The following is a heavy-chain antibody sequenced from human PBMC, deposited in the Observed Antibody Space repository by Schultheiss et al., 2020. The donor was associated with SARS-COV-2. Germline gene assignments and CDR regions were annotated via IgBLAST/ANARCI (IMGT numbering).Heavy chain of an antibody. CDR3: ARGYPSSGWPNGMDV. D-gene: IGHD6-19*01. V-gene: IGHV3-30*03. CDR2: ISYDGSNK. J-gene: IGHJ6*02. Sequence: GESLKISCTASGFTFSDAWMTWVRQAPGKGLEWVAVISYDGSNKYYADSVKGRFTISRDNSENTLYLQMNSLRAEDTAVYYCARGYPSSGWPNGMDVWGQGTTVTVSS. CDR1: GFTFSDAW.